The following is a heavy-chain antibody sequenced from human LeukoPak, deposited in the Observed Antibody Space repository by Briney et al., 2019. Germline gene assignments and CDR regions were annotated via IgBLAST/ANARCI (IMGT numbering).Heavy chain of an antibody. J-gene: IGHJ4*02. CDR1: GFTFSSYS. CDR3: ARVRSSWYYFDY. Sequence: GGSLRLSCAASGFTFSSYSMNWVRQAPGKGLEWVSSISSSSSYIYYADSVKCRFTISRDNAKNSLYLQMNSLRAEDTAVYYCARVRSSWYYFDYWGQGTLVTVSS. CDR2: ISSSSSYI. D-gene: IGHD6-13*01. V-gene: IGHV3-21*01.